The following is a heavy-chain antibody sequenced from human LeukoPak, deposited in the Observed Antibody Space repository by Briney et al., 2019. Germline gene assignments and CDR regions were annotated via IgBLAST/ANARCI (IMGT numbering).Heavy chain of an antibody. D-gene: IGHD3-22*01. V-gene: IGHV1-2*02. CDR1: GYTFTAYY. J-gene: IGHJ4*02. CDR2: INLNSGGT. Sequence: ASVKVSCKASGYTFTAYYMRWVRQAPGQGLEWMGWINLNSGGTNYAQNFQGRVTMTRDTSISTAYMELRRLRSDDTAVYYCARGYLYYYDVSGYPFDYWGQGTLVTVSS. CDR3: ARGYLYYYDVSGYPFDY.